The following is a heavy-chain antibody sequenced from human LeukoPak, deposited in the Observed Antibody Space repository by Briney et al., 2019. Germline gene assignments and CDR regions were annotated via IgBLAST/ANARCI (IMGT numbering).Heavy chain of an antibody. V-gene: IGHV3-23*01. Sequence: PGGSLRLSCAASGFTFSSYAMSWVRQAPGKGLEWVSAISGSDGSTYYADSVKGRFTISRDNAKNSLYLQMNSLRAEDTAVYYCAREYRAKFDYWGQGTLVTVSS. CDR1: GFTFSSYA. J-gene: IGHJ4*02. D-gene: IGHD5-12*01. CDR3: AREYRAKFDY. CDR2: ISGSDGST.